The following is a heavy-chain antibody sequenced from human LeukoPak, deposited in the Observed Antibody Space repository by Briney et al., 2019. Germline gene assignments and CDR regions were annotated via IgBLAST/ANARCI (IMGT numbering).Heavy chain of an antibody. CDR1: GDSISSGYY. Sequence: SETLSLTCAVSGDSISSGYYWGWIRQPPGKGLEWIGNIYHSGSTYHNPSLKSRDTVSVDTSKNQFSLKLSSVTAADTAVYYCARHSSYENWFDPWGQGTLVTVSS. J-gene: IGHJ5*02. CDR3: ARHSSYENWFDP. CDR2: IYHSGST. V-gene: IGHV4-38-2*01. D-gene: IGHD3-3*01.